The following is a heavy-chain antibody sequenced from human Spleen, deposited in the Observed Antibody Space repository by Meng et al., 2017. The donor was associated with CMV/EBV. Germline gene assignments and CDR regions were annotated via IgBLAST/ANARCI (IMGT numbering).Heavy chain of an antibody. V-gene: IGHV3-23*01. D-gene: IGHD3-10*01. Sequence: GESLKISCVASGLIFSNYAMTWVRQAPGKGLEWVSGISDSGGNTYYADSVKGRFTISRDNSKNTLYLQMNSLRAEDTAVYYCANNQGYGSGHDYWGQGTLVTVSS. CDR3: ANNQGYGSGHDY. CDR2: ISDSGGNT. CDR1: GLIFSNYA. J-gene: IGHJ4*02.